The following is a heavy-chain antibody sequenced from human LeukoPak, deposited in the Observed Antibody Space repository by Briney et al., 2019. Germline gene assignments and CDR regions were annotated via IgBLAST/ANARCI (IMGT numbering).Heavy chain of an antibody. D-gene: IGHD6-6*01. CDR1: GYTFTSYG. Sequence: ASVKVSCKASGYTFTSYGISWVRQAPGQGLEWMGWISAYNGNTNYAQKLQGRVTMTTDTSTSTAYMELRSLRSDDTAVYYCARGGIIAARRIRDYMDVWGKGTTVTVSS. V-gene: IGHV1-18*01. CDR2: ISAYNGNT. J-gene: IGHJ6*03. CDR3: ARGGIIAARRIRDYMDV.